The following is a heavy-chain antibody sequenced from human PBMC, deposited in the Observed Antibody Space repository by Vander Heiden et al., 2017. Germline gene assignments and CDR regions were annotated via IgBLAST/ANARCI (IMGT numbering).Heavy chain of an antibody. D-gene: IGHD5-12*01. J-gene: IGHJ6*02. CDR2: SSSGGATI. CDR3: ARVGYTGNYYYYHGMDV. Sequence: EVQLVESGGGLVQPGGSLRLSCAASGFTFTTYSLNRVRQAPGKGLEWVSYSSSGGATIYYAESVRGRFTISRDNAKNSLFLQMNSLRAEDTAVYYCARVGYTGNYYYYHGMDVWGQGTTVTVSS. V-gene: IGHV3-48*01. CDR1: GFTFTTYS.